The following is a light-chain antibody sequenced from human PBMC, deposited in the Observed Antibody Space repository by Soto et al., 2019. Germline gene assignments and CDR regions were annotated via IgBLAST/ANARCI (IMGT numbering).Light chain of an antibody. CDR1: QSVNSRF. J-gene: IGKJ3*01. CDR2: GVS. CDR3: QHYGGPLLA. Sequence: EIVLTQSPGTLSLSPGERATLSCRASQSVNSRFLAWYQQKPGQAPSLLIYGVSSRATGIPDRFSGSGSGTDFTLIISRMEHEDFAVYYCQHYGGPLLAFGAGTKVDI. V-gene: IGKV3-20*01.